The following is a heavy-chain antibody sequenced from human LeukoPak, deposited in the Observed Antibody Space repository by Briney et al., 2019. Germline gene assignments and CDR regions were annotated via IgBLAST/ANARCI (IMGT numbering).Heavy chain of an antibody. V-gene: IGHV3-23*01. Sequence: PGGSLRLSCAASGFTFSSYAMSWVRQAPGKGLEWVSAISGSGGSTYYADSVKGRFTISRDNSKNTLYLQMNSLRAEDTAVYYCAKGDLPTEADYYDSSGYFDYWGQGTLVTVSS. J-gene: IGHJ4*02. D-gene: IGHD3-22*01. CDR3: AKGDLPTEADYYDSSGYFDY. CDR2: ISGSGGST. CDR1: GFTFSSYA.